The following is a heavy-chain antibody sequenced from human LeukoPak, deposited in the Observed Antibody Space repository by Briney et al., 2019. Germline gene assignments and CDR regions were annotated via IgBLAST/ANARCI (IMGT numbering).Heavy chain of an antibody. D-gene: IGHD2-8*02. Sequence: TSETLSLTCAVNGGSFRGYYWTWIRQPPGKGLEWIGEANHNGGTNYSPSLKSRITISVDTSKNQFSLKLNSVTAADTAVYFCARGIVLTGYASFDYWGQGTPVTVSS. V-gene: IGHV4-34*01. CDR1: GGSFRGYY. CDR3: ARGIVLTGYASFDY. J-gene: IGHJ4*02. CDR2: ANHNGGT.